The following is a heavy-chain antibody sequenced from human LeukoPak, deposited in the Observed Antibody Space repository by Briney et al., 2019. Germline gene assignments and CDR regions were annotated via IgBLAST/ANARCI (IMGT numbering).Heavy chain of an antibody. V-gene: IGHV3-30*02. CDR3: ARGDIYSNYVYYYYYYMDV. D-gene: IGHD4-11*01. CDR2: IRYDGSNK. CDR1: GFTLSSYG. Sequence: PGGSLRLSCAASGFTLSSYGMHWVRQAPGKGLEWVAFIRYDGSNKDYADSVKGRFTISRDNSKNTLYLQMNSLRVEDTAVYYCARGDIYSNYVYYYYYYMDVWGKGTTVTVSS. J-gene: IGHJ6*03.